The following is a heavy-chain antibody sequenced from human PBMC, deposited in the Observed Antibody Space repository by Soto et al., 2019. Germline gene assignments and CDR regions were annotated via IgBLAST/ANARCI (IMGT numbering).Heavy chain of an antibody. CDR3: ARGVIVTLAVQGGAPDKTGFDS. CDR1: CETLSGFD. D-gene: IGHD2-21*01. CDR2: IDHSGIT. J-gene: IGHJ4*02. Sequence: SDSLSLACAVSCETLSGFDGSWIRQSPGKGLEWIGEIDHSGITNHNTALKSRATMSVDTSKNQFSLKLRSVTAADTAVYYCARGVIVTLAVQGGAPDKTGFDSWGQGTLVTVSS. V-gene: IGHV4-34*04.